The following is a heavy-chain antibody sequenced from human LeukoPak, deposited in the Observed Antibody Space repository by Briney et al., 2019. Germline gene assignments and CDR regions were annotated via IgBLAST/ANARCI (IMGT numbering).Heavy chain of an antibody. J-gene: IGHJ4*02. Sequence: ASVKVSCKGSGYTLSNHAFSWVRQAPGQGLEWMGWISADNGNTNHAQKFQGRVSLTTDTSTSTVYMELSSLRSEDTAVYYCARPGYYDSSGYYFGFDYWGQGTLVTVSS. D-gene: IGHD3-22*01. CDR1: GYTLSNHA. CDR3: ARPGYYDSSGYYFGFDY. CDR2: ISADNGNT. V-gene: IGHV1-18*04.